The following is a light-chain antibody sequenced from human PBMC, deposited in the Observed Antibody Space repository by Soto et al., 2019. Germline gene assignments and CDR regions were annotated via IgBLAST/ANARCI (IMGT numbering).Light chain of an antibody. CDR3: QQYGGSPFT. Sequence: EIVLTQSPGTLSLSPGERATLSCRASQSVSVNSLAWYQQKGGQAPRLLIYAASTRATGVQDRFSGSGSGTDFALNSSRLETEDFAVYYCQQYGGSPFTFGPGTKVDIK. CDR1: QSVSVNS. V-gene: IGKV3-20*01. CDR2: AAS. J-gene: IGKJ3*01.